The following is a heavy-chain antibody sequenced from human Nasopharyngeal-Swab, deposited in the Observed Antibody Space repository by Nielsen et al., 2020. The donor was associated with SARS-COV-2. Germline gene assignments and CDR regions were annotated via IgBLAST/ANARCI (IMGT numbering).Heavy chain of an antibody. D-gene: IGHD3-10*01. J-gene: IGHJ6*02. V-gene: IGHV1-2*06. CDR2: INPNSGGT. CDR3: ARDSARYPGGMDV. CDR1: GYTFTGYY. Sequence: ASVKVSCKASGYTFTGYYMHWVRQAPGQGLEWMGRINPNSGGTNYAQKFQGRVTMTRDTSIGTAYMELSRLRSDDTAVYYCARDSARYPGGMDVWGQGTTVTVSS.